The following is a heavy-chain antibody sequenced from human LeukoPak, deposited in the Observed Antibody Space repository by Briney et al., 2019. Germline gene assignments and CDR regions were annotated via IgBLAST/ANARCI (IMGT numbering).Heavy chain of an antibody. CDR3: AKAPYYYDSSEFVDY. CDR2: ISIDGGSP. V-gene: IGHV3-64*01. CDR1: GFTFSSYA. D-gene: IGHD3-22*01. J-gene: IGHJ4*02. Sequence: GGSLRLSCAASGFTFSSYAMHWVRQAPGKGLEYVSGISIDGGSPFHVNSVKGRFTISRDNSKNTLYLQMNSLRAEDTAVYYCAKAPYYYDSSEFVDYWGQGTLVTVSS.